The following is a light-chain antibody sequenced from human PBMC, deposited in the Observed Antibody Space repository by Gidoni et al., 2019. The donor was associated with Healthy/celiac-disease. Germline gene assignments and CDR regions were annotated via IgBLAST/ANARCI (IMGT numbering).Light chain of an antibody. CDR1: QSVSSSY. CDR3: QQYGSSLLT. J-gene: IGKJ4*01. V-gene: IGKV3-20*01. Sequence: EIVFTQSPGTLSWSPGERATLSCRASQSVSSSYLAWYQQKPGQAPRLLIYGASSRATGIPDRFSGSGSGTDFTLTISRLEPEDFAVYYCQQYGSSLLTFGGGTKVEIK. CDR2: GAS.